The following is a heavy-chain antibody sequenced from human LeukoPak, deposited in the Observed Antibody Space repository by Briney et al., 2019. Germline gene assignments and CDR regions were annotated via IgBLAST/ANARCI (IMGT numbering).Heavy chain of an antibody. V-gene: IGHV3-72*01. CDR3: TRDSDYYYMDV. J-gene: IGHJ6*03. CDR1: GFTFSDHY. Sequence: GGSLRLSCAASGFTFSDHYMDWVRPAPGKGLEWVGRSRNKANNYTTEYAPPVKGRFTISRDDSKDSLYLQMTSLKTEDTAVYYCTRDSDYYYMDVWGKGTTVTVS. D-gene: IGHD6-19*01. CDR2: SRNKANNYTT.